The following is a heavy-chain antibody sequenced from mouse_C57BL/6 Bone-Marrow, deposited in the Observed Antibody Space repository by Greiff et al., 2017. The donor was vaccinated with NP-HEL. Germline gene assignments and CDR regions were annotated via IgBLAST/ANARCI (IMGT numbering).Heavy chain of an antibody. CDR2: IDPEDGET. V-gene: IGHV14-2*01. J-gene: IGHJ3*01. Sequence: EVKLQESGAELVKPGASVKLSCTASGFNIKDYYMHWVKQRTEQGLEWIGRIDPEDGETKYAPKFQGKATITADTSSNTAYLQLSSLTSEDTAVYYCARERWLLRERAWFAYWGQGTLVTVSA. D-gene: IGHD2-3*01. CDR1: GFNIKDYY. CDR3: ARERWLLRERAWFAY.